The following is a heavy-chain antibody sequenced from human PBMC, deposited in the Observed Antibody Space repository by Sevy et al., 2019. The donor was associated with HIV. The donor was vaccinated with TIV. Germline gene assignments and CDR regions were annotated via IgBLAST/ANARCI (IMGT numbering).Heavy chain of an antibody. Sequence: GGSLRLSCAASRFTFSTYAMHWVRQAPGKGLEWVAVISYDGSTEYYADSVKGRFTISRDNSKNTLYLQLNTLRVEDTAVYYCARDSGYDPYFVVEAYWGQGTLVTVSS. CDR3: ARDSGYDPYFVVEAY. D-gene: IGHD5-12*01. V-gene: IGHV3-30-3*01. CDR2: ISYDGSTE. CDR1: RFTFSTYA. J-gene: IGHJ4*02.